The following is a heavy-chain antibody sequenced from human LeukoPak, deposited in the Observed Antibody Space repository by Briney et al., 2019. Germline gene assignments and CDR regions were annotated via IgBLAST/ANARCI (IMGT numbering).Heavy chain of an antibody. V-gene: IGHV4-34*01. CDR1: GGSFSGYY. CDR3: ARSGSAAGLYYYYYGMDV. D-gene: IGHD6-13*01. J-gene: IGHJ6*02. CDR2: INHSGST. Sequence: KTSETLSLTCAVYGGSFSGYYWSWIRQPPGKGLEWIGEINHSGSTNYNPSLKSRVTISVDTSKNQFSLKLSSVTAADTAVYYCARSGSAAGLYYYYYGMDVWGQGTTVTVSS.